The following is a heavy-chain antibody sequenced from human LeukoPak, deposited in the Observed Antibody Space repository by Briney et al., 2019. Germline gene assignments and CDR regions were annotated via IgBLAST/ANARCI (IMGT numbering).Heavy chain of an antibody. CDR2: IYPGDSDT. V-gene: IGHV5-51*01. J-gene: IGHJ4*02. D-gene: IGHD2-2*02. Sequence: GESLKISCKGSGYTFTSYWIGWVRQMPGKGLEWMGIIYPGDSDTRYSPSFQGQVTISADKSISTAYLQWSSLKASDTAMYSCARGYCSSISCYTGLGYFDYWGQGTLVTVSS. CDR1: GYTFTSYW. CDR3: ARGYCSSISCYTGLGYFDY.